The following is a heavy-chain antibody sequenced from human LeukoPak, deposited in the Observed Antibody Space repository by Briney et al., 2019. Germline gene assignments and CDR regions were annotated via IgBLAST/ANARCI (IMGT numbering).Heavy chain of an antibody. CDR2: AYYSGST. CDR3: AGTTVTTSNYYYYGMDV. CDR1: DGSISNYY. Sequence: SETLSLTCSVFDGSISNYYWSWIRQPPGKGLEWIGYAYYSGSTTYNPSLESRVTISVDTSKNQFSLKLSSVTAADTAVYYCAGTTVTTSNYYYYGMDVWGQGTTVTVSS. V-gene: IGHV4-59*01. J-gene: IGHJ6*02. D-gene: IGHD4-17*01.